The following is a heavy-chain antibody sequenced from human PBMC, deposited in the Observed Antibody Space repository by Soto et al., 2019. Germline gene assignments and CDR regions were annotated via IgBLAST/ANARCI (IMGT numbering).Heavy chain of an antibody. CDR3: AKDFPAIPFDY. V-gene: IGHV3-30*18. Sequence: QVQLVESGGGVVQPGRSLRLSCAASGFTFSSYGMHWVRQAPGKGLEWVAVISYDGSNKYYADSVKGRFTISRDNSKNTLYLQMNSLRVEDTAVYYCAKDFPAIPFDYWGQGTLVTVSS. CDR1: GFTFSSYG. CDR2: ISYDGSNK. D-gene: IGHD2-2*01. J-gene: IGHJ4*02.